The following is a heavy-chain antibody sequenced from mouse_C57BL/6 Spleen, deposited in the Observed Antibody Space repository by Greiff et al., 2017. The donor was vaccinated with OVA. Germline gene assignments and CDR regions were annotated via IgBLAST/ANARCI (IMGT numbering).Heavy chain of an antibody. Sequence: QVQLQQPGAELVKPGASVKLSCKASGYTFTSYWMHWVKQRPGQGLEWIGMIHPNSGSTNYNEQFKSKATLTVDKSSSHAYMQLSSLTSEDSAVYYGARGEGIYGSSPWCAYWGQGTLVTVSA. V-gene: IGHV1-64*01. CDR2: IHPNSGST. CDR3: ARGEGIYGSSPWCAY. J-gene: IGHJ3*01. D-gene: IGHD1-1*01. CDR1: GYTFTSYW.